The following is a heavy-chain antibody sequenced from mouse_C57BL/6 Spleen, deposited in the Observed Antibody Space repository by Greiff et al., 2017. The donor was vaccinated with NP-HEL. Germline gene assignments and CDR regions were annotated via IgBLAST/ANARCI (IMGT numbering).Heavy chain of an antibody. D-gene: IGHD2-4*01. J-gene: IGHJ1*03. Sequence: EVMLVESGGGLVKPGGSLKLSCAASGFTFSDYGMHWVRQAPEKGLEWVAYISSGSSTIYSADTVKGRFTISRDNDKNTLFLQMTRLRSKDTAMYYCASEDYEGYFDVWGTGTTVTVSS. CDR3: ASEDYEGYFDV. CDR1: GFTFSDYG. CDR2: ISSGSSTI. V-gene: IGHV5-17*01.